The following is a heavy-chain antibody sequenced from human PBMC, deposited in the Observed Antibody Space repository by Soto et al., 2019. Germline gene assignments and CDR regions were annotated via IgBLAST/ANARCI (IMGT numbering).Heavy chain of an antibody. CDR2: ISSSSGYI. CDR1: GLTFSTYT. D-gene: IGHD6-19*01. CDR3: ARDGAVAGKLDY. Sequence: EVQLVESGGGLVKPGGSLRLSCAASGLTFSTYTMNWVRQAPGKGLEWVSSISSSSGYIYYADSVKGRFTISRDNAKKSIYLQMNSLRAEDTAVYYCARDGAVAGKLDYWGQGTLVTVSS. J-gene: IGHJ4*02. V-gene: IGHV3-21*01.